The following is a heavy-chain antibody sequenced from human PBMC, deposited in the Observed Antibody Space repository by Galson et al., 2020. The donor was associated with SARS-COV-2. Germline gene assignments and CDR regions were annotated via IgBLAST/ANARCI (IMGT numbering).Heavy chain of an antibody. D-gene: IGHD3-10*01. CDR2: ISGSGGST. CDR1: GFTFSSYA. J-gene: IGHJ4*02. Sequence: GGSLRLSCAASGFTFSSYAMSWVRQAPGKGLEWVSAISGSGGSTYYADSVKGRFTISRDNSKNTLYLQMNSLRAEDTAVYYCASLYGSGSSSYWGQGTLVTVSS. V-gene: IGHV3-23*01. CDR3: ASLYGSGSSSY.